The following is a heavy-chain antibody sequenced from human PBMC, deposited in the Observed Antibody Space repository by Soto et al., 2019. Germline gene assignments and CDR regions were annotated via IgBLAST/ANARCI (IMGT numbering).Heavy chain of an antibody. CDR2: ISGSGGST. CDR3: AKPLYGDYVKFDY. D-gene: IGHD4-17*01. V-gene: IGHV3-23*01. Sequence: GGSLRLSCAASGFTFSSYAMSWVRQAPGKGLEWVSAISGSGGSTYYADSVKGRFNISRDNSKNTLYLQMNSLRAEDTAVYYCAKPLYGDYVKFDYWGQGTLVTVSS. CDR1: GFTFSSYA. J-gene: IGHJ4*02.